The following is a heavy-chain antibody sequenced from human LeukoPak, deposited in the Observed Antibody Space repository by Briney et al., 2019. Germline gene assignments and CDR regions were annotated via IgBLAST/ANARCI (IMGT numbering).Heavy chain of an antibody. CDR2: IYYGGST. V-gene: IGHV4-39*01. J-gene: IGHJ2*01. CDR3: ARHVSPDLRIVVVTSDWYFDR. D-gene: IGHD2-21*02. Sequence: PSETLSLTCVVSGGSISSSRFCWGWVRPPPGEGVEWGGSIYYGGSTYYNPSLKSRVTISADTSKNQFSLNLSSVIAADTGVYYCARHVSPDLRIVVVTSDWYFDRWGRGTLVTVSS. CDR1: GGSISSSRFC.